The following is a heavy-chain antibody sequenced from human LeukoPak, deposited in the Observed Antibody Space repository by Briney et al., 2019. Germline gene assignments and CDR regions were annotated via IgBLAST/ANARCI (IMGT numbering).Heavy chain of an antibody. V-gene: IGHV1-8*01. Sequence: GASVKVSCKASGYTFTSYDINWVRQATGLGLEWMGWMNPNSGNTGYAQKFQGRVTMTRNTSISTAYMELSSLRSEDTAVYYCAREESYYDSSGYYLNYWGQGTLVTVSS. CDR1: GYTFTSYD. CDR2: MNPNSGNT. D-gene: IGHD3-22*01. CDR3: AREESYYDSSGYYLNY. J-gene: IGHJ4*02.